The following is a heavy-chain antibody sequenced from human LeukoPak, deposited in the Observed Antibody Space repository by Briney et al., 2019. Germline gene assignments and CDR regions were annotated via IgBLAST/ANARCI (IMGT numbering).Heavy chain of an antibody. J-gene: IGHJ6*03. D-gene: IGHD3-3*01. CDR3: ARGNYDFWRGYYHYYYMDV. CDR1: GYTFTSYG. CDR2: ISAYNGNT. V-gene: IGHV1-18*01. Sequence: ASVKVSCKASGYTFTSYGISWVRQAPGQGLEWMGWISAYNGNTNYAQKLPGRVTMTTDTSTSTAYMELRSLRSDDTDVYYCARGNYDFWRGYYHYYYMDVWCKGTTVTVS.